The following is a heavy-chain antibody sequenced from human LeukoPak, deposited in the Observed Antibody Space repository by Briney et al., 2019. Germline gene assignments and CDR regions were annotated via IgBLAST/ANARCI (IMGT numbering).Heavy chain of an antibody. Sequence: SETLSLTCTVSGGSISSYYWSWIRQPPGKGLEWIGYIYYSGSTNYNPSLKSRVTISVDTSKNQFSLKLSSVTAADTAVYYCARATPGLFGVVNDYYYMDVWGKGTTVTVSS. D-gene: IGHD3-3*01. CDR3: ARATPGLFGVVNDYYYMDV. CDR2: IYYSGST. V-gene: IGHV4-59*12. J-gene: IGHJ6*03. CDR1: GGSISSYY.